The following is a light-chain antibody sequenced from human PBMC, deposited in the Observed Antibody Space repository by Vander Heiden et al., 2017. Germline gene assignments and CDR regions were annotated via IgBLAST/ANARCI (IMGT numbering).Light chain of an antibody. V-gene: IGLV3-21*02. CDR3: QVWDSSSDHPV. CDR2: DDS. Sequence: SYALTQPPSVSGAPGQTARITCGGNNIGDKNVHGYQQKPGQAPVLVVYDDSDRPSGIPERFSGSNSGNTATLTSSRVEAGDEADYYCQVWDSSSDHPVFGGGTKLTVL. J-gene: IGLJ2*01. CDR1: NIGDKN.